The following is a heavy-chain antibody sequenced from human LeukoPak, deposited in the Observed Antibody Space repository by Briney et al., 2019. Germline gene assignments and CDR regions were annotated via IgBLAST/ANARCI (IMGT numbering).Heavy chain of an antibody. CDR1: GFTFDDYA. CDR2: ISWNSGSI. J-gene: IGHJ4*02. Sequence: GGSLRLSCAASGFTFDDYAMHWVRQAPGKGLEWVSGISWNSGSIGYADSVKGRFTTSRDNAKNSLYLQMNSLRAEDTALYYCAKTTYYDSSGYYFDYWGQGTLVTVSS. V-gene: IGHV3-9*01. CDR3: AKTTYYDSSGYYFDY. D-gene: IGHD3-22*01.